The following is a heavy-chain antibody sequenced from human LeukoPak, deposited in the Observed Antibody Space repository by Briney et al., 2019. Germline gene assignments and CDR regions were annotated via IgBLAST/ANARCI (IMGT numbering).Heavy chain of an antibody. J-gene: IGHJ4*02. V-gene: IGHV3-48*02. CDR2: ISSSSSTI. CDR3: ARDGGLVGASGAFDY. Sequence: GGSLRVPCAASGFTFSSYSMNWVRQAPGKGLEWVSYISSSSSTIYYADSVKGRFTISRDNAKNSLYLQMNSLRDEDTAVYYCARDGGLVGASGAFDYWGQGTLVTVSS. CDR1: GFTFSSYS. D-gene: IGHD1-26*01.